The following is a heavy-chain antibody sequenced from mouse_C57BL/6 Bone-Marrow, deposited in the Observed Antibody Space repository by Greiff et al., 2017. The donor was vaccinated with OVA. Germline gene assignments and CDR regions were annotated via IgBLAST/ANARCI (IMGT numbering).Heavy chain of an antibody. D-gene: IGHD2-1*01. J-gene: IGHJ2*01. Sequence: VQLVESGAELVRPGTSVKMSCKASGYTFTNYWIGWAKQRPGHGLEWIGDIYPGGGYTNYNEKFKGKATLTADKSSSTAYMQFSSLTSEDSAIYYCARSRIYYGNFDYWGQGTTLTVSS. CDR1: GYTFTNYW. V-gene: IGHV1-63*01. CDR3: ARSRIYYGNFDY. CDR2: IYPGGGYT.